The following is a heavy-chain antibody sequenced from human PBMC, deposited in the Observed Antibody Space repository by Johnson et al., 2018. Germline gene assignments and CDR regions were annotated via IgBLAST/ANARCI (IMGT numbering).Heavy chain of an antibody. V-gene: IGHV3-30*18. Sequence: QVQLVESGGGVVQPGRSLRLSCAASGFTFSAYGMHWVRQAPGKGLEWVAVISYDGSNKNYADSVKGRFTISRDNSKNTLYLQMNSLRVEDTAVYYCAKDPGYCSNGECSTWFDPWGQGTLVTVSS. CDR3: AKDPGYCSNGECSTWFDP. D-gene: IGHD2-8*01. J-gene: IGHJ5*02. CDR1: GFTFSAYG. CDR2: ISYDGSNK.